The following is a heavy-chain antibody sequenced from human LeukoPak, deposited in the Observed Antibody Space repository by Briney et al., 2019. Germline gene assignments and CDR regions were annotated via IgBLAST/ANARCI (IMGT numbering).Heavy chain of an antibody. CDR2: INTDGSST. CDR1: GFTFSSYW. D-gene: IGHD1-7*01. CDR3: ARDWNSDGYYYYMDV. V-gene: IGHV3-74*01. Sequence: GGSLRLPCAASGFTFSSYWMHWVRQAPGKGLVWVSRINTDGSSTSYADSVKGRFTISRDNAKNTLYLQMNSLRAEDTAVYYCARDWNSDGYYYYMDVWGKGTTVTVSS. J-gene: IGHJ6*03.